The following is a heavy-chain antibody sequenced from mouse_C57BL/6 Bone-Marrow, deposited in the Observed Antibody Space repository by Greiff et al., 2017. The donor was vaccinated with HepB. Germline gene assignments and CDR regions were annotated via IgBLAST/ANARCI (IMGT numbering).Heavy chain of an antibody. CDR3: ARSLTTVVRAY. V-gene: IGHV1-64*01. CDR2: IHPNSGST. J-gene: IGHJ3*01. D-gene: IGHD1-1*01. Sequence: QVQLQQPGAELVKPGASVKLSCKASGYTFTSYWMHWVKQRPGQGLEWIGMIHPNSGSTNYNEKFKSKATLTVDKSSSTAYMQLSSLTSEDSAVYYCARSLTTVVRAYWGQGTLVTVSA. CDR1: GYTFTSYW.